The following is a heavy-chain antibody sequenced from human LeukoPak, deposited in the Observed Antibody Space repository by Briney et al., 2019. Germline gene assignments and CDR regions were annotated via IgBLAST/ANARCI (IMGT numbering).Heavy chain of an antibody. CDR3: ASDYYDSSGYYYALSYFDY. J-gene: IGHJ4*02. V-gene: IGHV3-21*01. Sequence: GGSLRLSCAAPGFTFSSYSMNWVRQAPGKGLEWVSSISSSSSYIYYADSVKGRFTISRDNAKNSLYLQMNSLRAEDTAVYYCASDYYDSSGYYYALSYFDYWGQGTLVTVSS. CDR2: ISSSSSYI. CDR1: GFTFSSYS. D-gene: IGHD3-22*01.